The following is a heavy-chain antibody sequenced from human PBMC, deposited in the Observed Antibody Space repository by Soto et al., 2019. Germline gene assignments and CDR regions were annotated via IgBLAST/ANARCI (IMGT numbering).Heavy chain of an antibody. CDR2: IYYSGTT. CDR1: GGSVSSGSYF. J-gene: IGHJ3*02. Sequence: QVQLQESGPGLVKPSETLSLTCTVSGGSVSSGSYFWSWIRQPPGRGLEWIGYIYYSGTTSYNPSLKSRVTISVDTSKNQFSLKLSSVTAADTAVYYCARDSPGDDAFDIWGQGTMVTVSS. V-gene: IGHV4-61*01. CDR3: ARDSPGDDAFDI. D-gene: IGHD7-27*01.